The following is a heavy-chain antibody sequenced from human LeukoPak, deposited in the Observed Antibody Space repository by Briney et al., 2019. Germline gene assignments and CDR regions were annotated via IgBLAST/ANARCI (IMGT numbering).Heavy chain of an antibody. CDR1: GYTFTNYY. Sequence: ASVKVSCKASGYTFTNYYMHWVRQAPGQGLEWMGIINPSGGSTSYAQKFQGRVTMTRDTSTSTVYMELSSLRSEDTAVYYCASGGYSSGWNGRAFDIWGQGTMVTVSS. J-gene: IGHJ3*02. D-gene: IGHD6-19*01. V-gene: IGHV1-46*01. CDR2: INPSGGST. CDR3: ASGGYSSGWNGRAFDI.